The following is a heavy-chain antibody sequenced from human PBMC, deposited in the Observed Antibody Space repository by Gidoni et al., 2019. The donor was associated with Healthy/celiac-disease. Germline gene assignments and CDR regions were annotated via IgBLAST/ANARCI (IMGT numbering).Heavy chain of an antibody. CDR3: AKGSMGAMIVVVMAAEFDY. CDR1: GFTFSSYA. Sequence: EVQLLESGRGLVQPGGSLRLSCAASGFTFSSYAMRWVRQALGKGLEGVSAISGSGGSTYYADSVKGRFTISRDNSKNTLYLQMNSLRGEDTAVYYCAKGSMGAMIVVVMAAEFDYWGQGTLVTVSS. V-gene: IGHV3-23*01. J-gene: IGHJ4*02. D-gene: IGHD3-22*01. CDR2: ISGSGGST.